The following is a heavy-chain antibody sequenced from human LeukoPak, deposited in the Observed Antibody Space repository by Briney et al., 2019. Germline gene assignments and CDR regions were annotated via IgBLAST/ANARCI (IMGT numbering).Heavy chain of an antibody. Sequence: GGSLRLSCAASGFTFRNYAMNWVRQAPGEGLEWVSAISDGGDSTYYADSVKGRFTISRDNYKNMLYLQMNSLRAGDTAVYYCAKRRYCGTISCHDFDYWGQGTLVTVSS. V-gene: IGHV3-23*01. CDR3: AKRRYCGTISCHDFDY. CDR2: ISDGGDST. J-gene: IGHJ4*02. D-gene: IGHD2-2*01. CDR1: GFTFRNYA.